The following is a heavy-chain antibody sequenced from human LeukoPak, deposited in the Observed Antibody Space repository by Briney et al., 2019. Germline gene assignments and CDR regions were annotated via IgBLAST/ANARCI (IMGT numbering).Heavy chain of an antibody. CDR2: ISGSGDST. Sequence: PGGSLRLSCAATGFTFSIYAMSWVRQAPGKGLEWVSGISGSGDSTYYADSVKGRFTISRDNSKNTLYLQMISLRAEDTAVYYCAKLGGGEYFDWLKGPDAFDIWGQGTMVTVSS. V-gene: IGHV3-23*01. CDR3: AKLGGGEYFDWLKGPDAFDI. J-gene: IGHJ3*02. CDR1: GFTFSIYA. D-gene: IGHD3-9*01.